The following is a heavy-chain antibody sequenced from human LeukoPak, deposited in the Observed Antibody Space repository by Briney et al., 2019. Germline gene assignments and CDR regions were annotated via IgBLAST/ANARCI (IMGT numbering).Heavy chain of an antibody. Sequence: ASVKVSCKVSGDTLTELSMHWVRQAPGKGLEWMGGFDPKEGERVYAQNFQGRFTMTEDTSSGTAYMELNSLRSEDTAVYYCTTREIVVEPAQTSMVRGVLWRSDFWGHGTLVTVSS. V-gene: IGHV1-24*01. J-gene: IGHJ4*01. D-gene: IGHD3-10*01. CDR1: GDTLTELS. CDR2: FDPKEGER. CDR3: TTREIVVEPAQTSMVRGVLWRSDF.